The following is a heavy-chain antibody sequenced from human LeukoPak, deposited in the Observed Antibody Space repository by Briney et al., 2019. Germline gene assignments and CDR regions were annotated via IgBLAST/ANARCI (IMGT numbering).Heavy chain of an antibody. CDR2: ISGSGGST. Sequence: GGSLRLSCAASGFTFSSYAMSWVRQAPGKGLEWVSAISGSGGSTYYADSVKGRFTISRDNSKNTLYLQMNSLRAEDTAGYYCAKTYDSSGYFDYWGQGTLVTVSS. D-gene: IGHD3-22*01. J-gene: IGHJ4*02. CDR1: GFTFSSYA. V-gene: IGHV3-23*01. CDR3: AKTYDSSGYFDY.